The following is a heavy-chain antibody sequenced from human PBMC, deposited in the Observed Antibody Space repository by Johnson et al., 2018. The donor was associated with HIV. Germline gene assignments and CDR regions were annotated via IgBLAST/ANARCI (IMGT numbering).Heavy chain of an antibody. CDR1: GFTFDDYA. CDR3: AKTTRGNWGSCCDI. CDR2: ISWDGGST. Sequence: VQLVESGGVVVQPGGSLRLSCAASGFTFDDYAMHWVRQAPGKGLEWVSLISWDGGSTYYADSVKGRFTISRDNSKNSLYLQLNSVRAEDTALYYCAKTTRGNWGSCCDIWGRGTMVTVSS. J-gene: IGHJ3*02. D-gene: IGHD7-27*01. V-gene: IGHV3-43D*03.